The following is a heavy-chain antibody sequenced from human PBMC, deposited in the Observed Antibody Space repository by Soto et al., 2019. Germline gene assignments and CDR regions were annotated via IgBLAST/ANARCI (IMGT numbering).Heavy chain of an antibody. V-gene: IGHV3-23*01. J-gene: IGHJ5*02. CDR3: AKMSWSHNWFDT. Sequence: PGWSLRLSCAASGFTFSSYAMSWVRQAPGKGLEWVSAISGSGGSTYYADSVKGRFTISRDNSKNTLYLQMNSLRAEDTAVYYGAKMSWSHNWFDTWGQRTLVTGSS. CDR1: GFTFSSYA. CDR2: ISGSGGST. D-gene: IGHD6-13*01.